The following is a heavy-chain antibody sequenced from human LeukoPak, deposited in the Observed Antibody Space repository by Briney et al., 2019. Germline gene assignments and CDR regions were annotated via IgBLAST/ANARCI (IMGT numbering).Heavy chain of an antibody. CDR1: GFTFSSYS. J-gene: IGHJ4*02. CDR3: ARVSEEKLVGDIDY. V-gene: IGHV3-21*01. Sequence: GGSLRLSCAASGFTFSSYSMNWVRQAPGKGLEWVSSISSSSSYIYYADSVKGRFTISRDNAKNSLYLQMNSLRAEDTAVYYCARVSEEKLVGDIDYWGQGTLVTVSS. CDR2: ISSSSSYI. D-gene: IGHD6-6*01.